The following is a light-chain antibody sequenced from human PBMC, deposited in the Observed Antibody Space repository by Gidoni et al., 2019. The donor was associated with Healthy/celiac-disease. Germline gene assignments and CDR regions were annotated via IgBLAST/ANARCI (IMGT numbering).Light chain of an antibody. CDR3: QQSYSTPWT. CDR2: AAS. Sequence: DIQITPSPSSLSASVGDRVTITCRSSQSSSSYLNWYQQKPGKAPKLLNYAASSLQSGVPSRFSGSGSGTDITITISRLQPEDLATYYLQQSYSTPWTFGQGTKVEIK. CDR1: QSSSSY. J-gene: IGKJ1*01. V-gene: IGKV1-39*01.